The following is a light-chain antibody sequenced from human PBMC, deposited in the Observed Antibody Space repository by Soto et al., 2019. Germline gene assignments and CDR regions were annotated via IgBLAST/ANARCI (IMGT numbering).Light chain of an antibody. CDR1: SSEVGGYNY. CDR2: DVS. Sequence: QSALPQPASVAGSPGQSSTISCTGTSSEVGGYNYVSCYQQHPGKAPKHMIYDVSSRPSGVSNRFSGSKSGNTASLTISGLQAEDEADYYCSSYTSSSTVVFGGRTKLTV. J-gene: IGLJ2*01. V-gene: IGLV2-14*01. CDR3: SSYTSSSTVV.